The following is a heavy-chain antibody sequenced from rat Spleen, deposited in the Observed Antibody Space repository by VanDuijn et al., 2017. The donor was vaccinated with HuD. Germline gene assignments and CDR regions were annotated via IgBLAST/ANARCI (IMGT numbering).Heavy chain of an antibody. CDR1: GFSLTSNS. CDR3: ARDPLPGIGD. Sequence: QVQLKESGPGLVQPSQTLSLTCTVSGFSLTSNSVSWVRQPPGKGLEWMGAIWSGGSTEYNSVLKSRLSISRDTSKSQVFLKMNSLQTEDTATYYCARDPLPGIGDWGQGVMVTVSS. V-gene: IGHV2-15*01. D-gene: IGHD1-4*01. CDR2: IWSGGST. J-gene: IGHJ2*01.